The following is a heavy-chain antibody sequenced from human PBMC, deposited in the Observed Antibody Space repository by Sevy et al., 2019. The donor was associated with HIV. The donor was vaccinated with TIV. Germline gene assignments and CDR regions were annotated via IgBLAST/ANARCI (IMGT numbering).Heavy chain of an antibody. V-gene: IGHV4-59*01. CDR2: FYYSRTT. D-gene: IGHD1-26*01. CDR1: GGSMSGYY. J-gene: IGHJ6*02. CDR3: ATYSPDYYYGMDV. Sequence: SETLSLTCTVSGGSMSGYYLTWIRQPPGKGLEWIGYFYYSRTTNYNPSLKSRVTISVDRSKNQFSLKLNSVTAADTAVYYCATYSPDYYYGMDVWGQGTTVTVSS.